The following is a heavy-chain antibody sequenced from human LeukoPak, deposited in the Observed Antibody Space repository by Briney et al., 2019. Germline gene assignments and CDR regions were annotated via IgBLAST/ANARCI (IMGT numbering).Heavy chain of an antibody. J-gene: IGHJ3*02. D-gene: IGHD3-3*01. V-gene: IGHV1-2*06. CDR1: GYTFTGYY. CDR2: INPNSGGT. CDR3: ARVSVGFLEWLLHDKCDAFDI. Sequence: ASVKVSCKASGYTFTGYYMHWVRQAPGQGLEWMGRINPNSGGTNYAQTFQGRVTMTRDTSISTAYMELSRLRSDDTAVYYCARVSVGFLEWLLHDKCDAFDIWGQGTMVTVSS.